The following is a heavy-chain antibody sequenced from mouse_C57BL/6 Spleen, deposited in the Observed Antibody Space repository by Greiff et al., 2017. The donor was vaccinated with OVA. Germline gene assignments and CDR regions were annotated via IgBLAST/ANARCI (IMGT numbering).Heavy chain of an antibody. D-gene: IGHD3-3*01. CDR2: IYPRSGNT. CDR3: ARPGGTGFAY. CDR1: GYTFTSYG. J-gene: IGHJ3*01. V-gene: IGHV1-81*01. Sequence: VQLQQSGAELARPGASVKLSCKASGYTFTSYGISWVKQRTGQGLEWIGEIYPRSGNTYYNEKFKGKATLTADTSSSTAYMELRSLPSEDSAVYFCARPGGTGFAYWGKGTLVTVSA.